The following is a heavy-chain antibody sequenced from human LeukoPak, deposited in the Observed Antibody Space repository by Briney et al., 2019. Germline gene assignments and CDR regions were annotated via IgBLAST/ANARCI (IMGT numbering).Heavy chain of an antibody. V-gene: IGHV4-30-4*01. J-gene: IGHJ5*02. Sequence: SETLSLTCTVSGGSISSGDYYWSWIRQPPGKGLEWIGYIYYSGSTYYNPSLKSRVTISVDTSKNQFSLKLSSVTAADTAVYYCASTVAVPAAMNWFDPWGQGTLVTVSS. D-gene: IGHD2-2*01. CDR3: ASTVAVPAAMNWFDP. CDR2: IYYSGST. CDR1: GGSISSGDYY.